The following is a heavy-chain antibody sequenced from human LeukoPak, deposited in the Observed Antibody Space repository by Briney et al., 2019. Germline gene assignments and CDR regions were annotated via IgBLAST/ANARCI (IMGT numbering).Heavy chain of an antibody. CDR3: ARVPAGVSSWSDY. CDR1: GFTFSNYV. CDR2: ISYDGSKK. D-gene: IGHD6-13*01. Sequence: GGSLRLSCAASGFTFSNYVIHWVRQAPGKGLEWVAVISYDGSKKYYADSVKGRFTISRDNSKNTLYLQMNSLRAEDTAVYYCARVPAGVSSWSDYWGQGTLVTVSS. J-gene: IGHJ4*02. V-gene: IGHV3-30-3*01.